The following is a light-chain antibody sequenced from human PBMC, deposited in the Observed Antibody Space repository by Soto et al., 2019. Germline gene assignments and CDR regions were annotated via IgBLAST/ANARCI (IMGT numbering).Light chain of an antibody. CDR2: QDG. Sequence: SYELTQPPSVSVSPGQTASITCSGDKLGDKYACWYQQKPGQSPVLVIYQDGKRPSGIRERFSGSNSGNTATLTISGTQAMDEADYYCQAWDSSTVVFGGGTKLTVL. CDR3: QAWDSSTVV. CDR1: KLGDKY. V-gene: IGLV3-1*01. J-gene: IGLJ2*01.